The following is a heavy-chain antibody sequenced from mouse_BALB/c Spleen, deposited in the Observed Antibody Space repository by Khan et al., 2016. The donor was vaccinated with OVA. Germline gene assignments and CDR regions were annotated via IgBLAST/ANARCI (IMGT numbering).Heavy chain of an antibody. CDR1: GFTFSRFG. V-gene: IGHV5-17*02. Sequence: EVQVVESGGGLVQPGGSRKLSCAASGFTFSRFGMHWVRQAPEKGLEWVAYISSGSSTIYYADTVKGRFTISRDNPKNTLFLQMNSIRAEDTAMYYCARDSNFDYWGQGTTLTVSS. CDR3: ARDSNFDY. CDR2: ISSGSSTI. J-gene: IGHJ2*01.